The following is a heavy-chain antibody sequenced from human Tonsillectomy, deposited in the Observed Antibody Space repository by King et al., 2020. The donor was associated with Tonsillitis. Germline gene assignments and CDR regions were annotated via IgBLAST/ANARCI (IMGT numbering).Heavy chain of an antibody. Sequence: QLQESGPGLVKPSETLSLTCTVSGSSISSSSYYWGWIRQPPGKGLEWIGSIYYSGSTYYNPSLKSRVTISVDTSKNQFSLKLSSVTAADTAVYYCARRSGDYGDPGGFSSAFDIWGQGTMVTVSS. D-gene: IGHD4-17*01. CDR2: IYYSGST. CDR1: GSSISSSSYY. V-gene: IGHV4-39*07. J-gene: IGHJ3*02. CDR3: ARRSGDYGDPGGFSSAFDI.